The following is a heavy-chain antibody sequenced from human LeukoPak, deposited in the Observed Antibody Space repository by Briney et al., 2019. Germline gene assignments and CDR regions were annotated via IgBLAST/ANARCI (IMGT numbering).Heavy chain of an antibody. CDR1: GFTASSNY. CDR2: IYSGGST. J-gene: IGHJ4*02. V-gene: IGHV3-53*01. Sequence: PGGSLRLSCAASGFTASSNYMSWVRQAPGKGLEWVSVIYSGGSTYYADSVKGRFTISRDNSKNTLYLQMNSLRAEDTAVYYCARDDCSGGSCYYYWGQGTLVTVSS. D-gene: IGHD2-15*01. CDR3: ARDDCSGGSCYYY.